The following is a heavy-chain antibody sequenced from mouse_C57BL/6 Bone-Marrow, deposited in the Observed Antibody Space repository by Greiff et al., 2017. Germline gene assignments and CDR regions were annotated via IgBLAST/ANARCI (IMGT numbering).Heavy chain of an antibody. CDR3: AKTFCGNYWYFDV. J-gene: IGHJ1*03. V-gene: IGHV2-5*01. Sequence: QVQLQQSGPGLVQPSQSLSITCTASGFSLTSYGVHWVRQSPGKGLEWLGVIWRGSSTDNYAAFMSRLGITKDNSKSQVFFKMISLQANDTAVYYCAKTFCGNYWYFDVWGTGTTATVSA. CDR2: IWRGSST. D-gene: IGHD2-10*01. CDR1: GFSLTSYG.